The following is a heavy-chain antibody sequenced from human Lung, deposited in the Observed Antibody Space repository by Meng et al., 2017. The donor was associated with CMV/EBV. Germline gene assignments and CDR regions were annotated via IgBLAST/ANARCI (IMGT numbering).Heavy chain of an antibody. D-gene: IGHD3-3*01. CDR3: AREVKGSYEFWSGYNWFDP. Sequence: SETLSLXCTASGGSISSYYWSWIRQPPGKGLEWIGYIYYSGSTNYNPYLKSRVTISVDTSKNQFSLKLSSVTAADTAVYYCAREVKGSYEFWSGYNWFDPXGQGXLVTVSS. V-gene: IGHV4-59*01. CDR1: GGSISSYY. J-gene: IGHJ5*02. CDR2: IYYSGST.